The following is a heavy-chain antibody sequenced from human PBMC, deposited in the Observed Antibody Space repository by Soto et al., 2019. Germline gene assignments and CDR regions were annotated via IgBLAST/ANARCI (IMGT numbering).Heavy chain of an antibody. V-gene: IGHV3-30*18. D-gene: IGHD3-22*01. Sequence: GSLRLSCAASVFTCSSYGMHWVRQAPGKGLEWVAVISYDGSNKYYADSVKGRFTISRDNSKNTLYLQMNSLRAEDTAVYYCAKDGYDSSGYYPTYFDYWGQGTLVTVSS. CDR3: AKDGYDSSGYYPTYFDY. J-gene: IGHJ4*02. CDR1: VFTCSSYG. CDR2: ISYDGSNK.